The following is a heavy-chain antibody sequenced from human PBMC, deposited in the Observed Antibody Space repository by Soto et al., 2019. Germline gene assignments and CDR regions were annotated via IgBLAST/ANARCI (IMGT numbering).Heavy chain of an antibody. CDR2: ILPVYDTT. CDR1: GGSFKNNA. Sequence: QVQLMQTGAEVKTPGSSVKVSCKISGGSFKNNAFSWVRQAPGQGLEWMGQILPVYDTTKYARKFEGRVTITADKSTTTIHMELETVRSDDTAVYYCARMRGMLLGSFDVWGQGTTVSVSS. J-gene: IGHJ3*01. V-gene: IGHV1-69*06. D-gene: IGHD3-16*01. CDR3: ARMRGMLLGSFDV.